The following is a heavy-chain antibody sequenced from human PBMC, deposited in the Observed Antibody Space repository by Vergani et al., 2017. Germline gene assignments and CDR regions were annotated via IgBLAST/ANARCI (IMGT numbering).Heavy chain of an antibody. CDR3: AGVREWVRASGNYNFDV. Sequence: QVQLQESGPGLVKPSQTLSLTCTVSGGSISSDSYYWNWIRQPAGKGLEWIGRIYITGSTNYNPSLKSRVTISVDTAKNQFSLSLTSVTGADTAVYYCAGVREWVRASGNYNFDVWGQGTLVTVSS. V-gene: IGHV4-61*02. J-gene: IGHJ4*02. CDR2: IYITGST. CDR1: GGSISSDSYY. D-gene: IGHD1-1*01.